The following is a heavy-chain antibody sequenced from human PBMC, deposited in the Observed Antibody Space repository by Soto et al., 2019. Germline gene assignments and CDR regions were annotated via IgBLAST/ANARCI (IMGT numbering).Heavy chain of an antibody. D-gene: IGHD3-10*01. CDR1: GYTFTIYG. CDR3: ARNGGYYGSAPFDP. CDR2: ISAYNGNT. Sequence: ASVKVSCKASGYTFTIYGISWVRQAPGQGLEWMGWISAYNGNTNYAQKLQGRVTMTTDTSTSTAYMELRSLRSDDTAVYYCARNGGYYGSAPFDPWGQGTLVTVSS. J-gene: IGHJ5*02. V-gene: IGHV1-18*01.